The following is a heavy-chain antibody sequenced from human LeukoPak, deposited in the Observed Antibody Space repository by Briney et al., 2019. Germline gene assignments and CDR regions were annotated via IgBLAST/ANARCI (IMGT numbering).Heavy chain of an antibody. Sequence: GGSLRLSCAASGFTFSSYAMSWVRQAPGKGLEWVSAISGSGGSTYYADSVKGRFTISRDNSKNTLYLQMNSLRAEDTAVHYCAKDRYIVVVPAITAFDIWGQGTMVTVSS. J-gene: IGHJ3*02. V-gene: IGHV3-23*01. CDR1: GFTFSSYA. CDR3: AKDRYIVVVPAITAFDI. D-gene: IGHD2-2*01. CDR2: ISGSGGST.